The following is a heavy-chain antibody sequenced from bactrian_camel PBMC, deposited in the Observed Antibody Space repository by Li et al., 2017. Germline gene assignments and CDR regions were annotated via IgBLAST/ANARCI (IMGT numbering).Heavy chain of an antibody. CDR1: GFAGSSC. CDR3: ATGSDYESRTDFGY. V-gene: IGHV3S67*01. D-gene: IGHD4*01. CDR2: LDISGTT. J-gene: IGHJ6*01. Sequence: VQLVESGGGLVQPGGSLRLSCVASGFAGSSCMGWFRQAPGKEREGVAVLDISGTTHYADAVKGRFTISRDNAKNTLYLQMNSLKTEDTAVYYCATGSDYESRTDFGYWGQGTQVTVS.